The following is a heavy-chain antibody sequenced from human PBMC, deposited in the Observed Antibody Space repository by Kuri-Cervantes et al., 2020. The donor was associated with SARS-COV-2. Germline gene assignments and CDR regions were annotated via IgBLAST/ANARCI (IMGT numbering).Heavy chain of an antibody. J-gene: IGHJ6*03. CDR3: AKGKGSYYYYMDV. CDR1: GFTFSSYW. CDR2: IKQDGSEK. V-gene: IGHV3-7*01. Sequence: GESLKISCAASGFTFSSYWMSWVRQAPGKGLEWVANIKQDGSEKYYVDSVKGRFTISRDNAKNSLYLQMNSLRAEDTAVHYCAKGKGSYYYYMDVWGKGTTVTVSS.